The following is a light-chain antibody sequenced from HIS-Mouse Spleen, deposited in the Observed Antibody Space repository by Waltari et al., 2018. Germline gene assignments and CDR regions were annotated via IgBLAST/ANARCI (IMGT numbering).Light chain of an antibody. Sequence: QSALTQPASVSGSPGQSITISCTGTSSDVGSYNLVSWYQHHPGKAPQHMIDEGSKRPSGVSTRFSGSKSGNTASLTISGLQAEDEADYYCCSYAGSSTYWVFGGGTKLTVL. V-gene: IGLV2-23*01. J-gene: IGLJ3*02. CDR2: EGS. CDR1: SSDVGSYNL. CDR3: CSYAGSSTYWV.